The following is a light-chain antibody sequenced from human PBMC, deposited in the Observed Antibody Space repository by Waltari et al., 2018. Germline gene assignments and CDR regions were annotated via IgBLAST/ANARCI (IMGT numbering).Light chain of an antibody. CDR1: QSVSTI. CDR2: GAT. J-gene: IGKJ1*01. Sequence: EIVMTQSPATLSVSPGARATLSCRASQSVSTILAWYQQKPGQAPRLLIYGATNRATGIPARFSGSGSGTEFTLTINSLQSEDFAVYYCQQYDKWPPTFGQGTKVDI. V-gene: IGKV3D-15*01. CDR3: QQYDKWPPT.